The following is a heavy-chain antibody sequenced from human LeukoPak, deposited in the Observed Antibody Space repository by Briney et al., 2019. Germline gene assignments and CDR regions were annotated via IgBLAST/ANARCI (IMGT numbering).Heavy chain of an antibody. CDR3: ARAAIEYWFDP. J-gene: IGHJ5*02. Sequence: ASVKVSCKASGYTFTGYYMHWVRQAPGQGLEWMGRINPNSGGTNYAQKFQGRVTMTRDTSISTAYMELSSLRSEDTAVYYCARAAIEYWFDPWGQGTLVTVSS. V-gene: IGHV1-2*06. CDR2: INPNSGGT. CDR1: GYTFTGYY. D-gene: IGHD2-2*02.